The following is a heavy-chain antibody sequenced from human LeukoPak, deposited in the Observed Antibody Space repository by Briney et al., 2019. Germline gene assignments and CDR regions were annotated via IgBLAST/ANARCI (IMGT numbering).Heavy chain of an antibody. CDR1: GFTVSSNY. V-gene: IGHV3-53*01. CDR2: IYSGGST. CDR3: AKDFTWFGELTCFDS. J-gene: IGHJ4*02. D-gene: IGHD3-10*01. Sequence: PGGSLRLSCAASGFTVSSNYMSWVRQAPGKGLEWVSVIYSGGSTYYADSVKGRFTISRDNSRNTLYLQMNSLRAEDTAVYYCAKDFTWFGELTCFDSWGQGTLVTVSS.